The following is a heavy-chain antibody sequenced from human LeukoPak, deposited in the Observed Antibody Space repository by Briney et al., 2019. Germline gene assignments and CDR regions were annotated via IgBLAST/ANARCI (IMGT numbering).Heavy chain of an antibody. CDR1: GFTFRSYA. CDR2: ISGSGGTT. V-gene: IGHV3-23*01. J-gene: IGHJ4*02. Sequence: GESLRLSCAASGFTFRSYAMSWVRQAPGKGLEWVSGISGSGGTTYYADSVKGRFTISRDNSKNTLNLQMNSLRPEDTAVYYCAKDKVTSNTYFDYGGQGTLVTVSS. D-gene: IGHD4/OR15-4a*01. CDR3: AKDKVTSNTYFDY.